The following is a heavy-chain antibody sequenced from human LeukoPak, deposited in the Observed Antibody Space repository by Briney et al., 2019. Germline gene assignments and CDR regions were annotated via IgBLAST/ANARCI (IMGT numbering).Heavy chain of an antibody. D-gene: IGHD5-18*01. CDR3: ARDEYSYGSQDGMDV. J-gene: IGHJ6*02. V-gene: IGHV3-30*04. CDR2: ISYDGSNK. CDR1: GFTFSSYS. Sequence: GGSLRLSCAASGFTFSSYSMHWVRQAPGKGLEWVAVISYDGSNKYYADSVKGRFTISRDNSKNTLYLQMSSLRAEDTAVYYCARDEYSYGSQDGMDVWGQGTPVTVSS.